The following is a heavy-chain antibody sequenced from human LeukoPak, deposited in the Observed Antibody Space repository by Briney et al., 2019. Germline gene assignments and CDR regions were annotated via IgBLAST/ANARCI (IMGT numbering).Heavy chain of an antibody. CDR1: GYTFTSYD. CDR2: MNPNSGNT. CDR3: ARVNGDYDSPPDY. Sequence: ASVKVSCKASGYTFTSYDINWVRQATGQGLEWMGWMNPNSGNTGYAQKFQGRVIMTRNTSISTAYMELSSLRSEDTAVYYCARVNGDYDSPPDYWGQGTLVTVSS. J-gene: IGHJ4*02. D-gene: IGHD4-17*01. V-gene: IGHV1-8*01.